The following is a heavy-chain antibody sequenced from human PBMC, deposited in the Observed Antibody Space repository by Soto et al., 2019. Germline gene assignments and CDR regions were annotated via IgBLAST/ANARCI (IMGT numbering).Heavy chain of an antibody. V-gene: IGHV1-69*01. D-gene: IGHD1-26*01. CDR3: ASGRWSLSGSPRTNWFDP. Sequence: QVQLVQSGAEVKKPGSSVKVSCKASGGTFSSYAISWVRQAPGQGLEWMGGIIPIFGTANYAQKFQGRVTMTADESTSTAYMELSSLRSEDTAVYYCASGRWSLSGSPRTNWFDPWGQGTLVTVSS. CDR2: IIPIFGTA. CDR1: GGTFSSYA. J-gene: IGHJ5*02.